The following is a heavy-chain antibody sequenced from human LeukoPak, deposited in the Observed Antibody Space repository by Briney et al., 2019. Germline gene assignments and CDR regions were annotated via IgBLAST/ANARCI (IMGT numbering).Heavy chain of an antibody. Sequence: ASVKVSCKTSGYTFTAYYIHWVRQAPGQGLEWMGWINSNSGAINYAQKFQGRVTMTRDTSISTAYMELSGLRSDDTAVYYCARDGGSYDYWGQGTLVTVSS. CDR3: ARDGGSYDY. CDR1: GYTFTAYY. V-gene: IGHV1-2*02. J-gene: IGHJ4*02. D-gene: IGHD1-26*01. CDR2: INSNSGAI.